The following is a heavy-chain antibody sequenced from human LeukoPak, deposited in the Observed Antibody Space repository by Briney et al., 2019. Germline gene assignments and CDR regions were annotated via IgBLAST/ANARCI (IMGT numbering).Heavy chain of an antibody. D-gene: IGHD2-2*01. Sequence: SETLSLTCTVSGGSVSSYHWSWIRQAAGKGLEWIGRIYTSGNTNYNPSLKSRVTISVDKSKNQFSLKLISVTAADTGMYYCAVDNRDYWGQGTLVTVSS. CDR1: GGSVSSYH. CDR2: IYTSGNT. CDR3: AVDNRDY. J-gene: IGHJ4*02. V-gene: IGHV4-4*07.